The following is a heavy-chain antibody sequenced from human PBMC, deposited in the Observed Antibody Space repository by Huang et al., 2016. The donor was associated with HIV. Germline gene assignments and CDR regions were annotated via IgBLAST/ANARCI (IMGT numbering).Heavy chain of an antibody. CDR1: GFPFSAYG. V-gene: IGHV3-30*02. CDR3: VKEMGSSRVRSSFDF. Sequence: QVRLVESGGGVVQPGASLTLSCSASGFPFSAYGMAWVRQAPGKGLEWVSFIRYDGNNDYLIGSVKGLFTISRDNSNNTLYLRMNSLRAEDTAVYYCVKEMGSSRVRSSFDFWGQGTSVIVSS. J-gene: IGHJ3*01. D-gene: IGHD6-13*01. CDR2: IRYDGNND.